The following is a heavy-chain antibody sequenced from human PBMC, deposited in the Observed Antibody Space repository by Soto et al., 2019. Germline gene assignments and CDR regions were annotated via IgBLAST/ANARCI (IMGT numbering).Heavy chain of an antibody. J-gene: IGHJ4*02. CDR1: GGSISSSSYY. CDR2: ISYTGSA. CDR3: AKYGSGTYYYHFDS. Sequence: PSETLSLTCTVSGGSISSSSYYWGWIRQPPGKGLEWIGSISYTGSAYYNPSLKSRVTISVDTSMHQFSLKLTSVTAADTAVYFCAKYGSGTYYYHFDSWGQGTLVT. V-gene: IGHV4-39*01. D-gene: IGHD3-10*01.